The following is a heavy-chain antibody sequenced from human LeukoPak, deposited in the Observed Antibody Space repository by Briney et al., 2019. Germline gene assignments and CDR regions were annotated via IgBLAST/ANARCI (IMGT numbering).Heavy chain of an antibody. J-gene: IGHJ5*02. D-gene: IGHD1-1*01. CDR2: INPNSGGT. V-gene: IGHV1-2*02. Sequence: ASVKVSCKASGYTFNAYYLQCVRQAPGHGLEWMGWINPNSGGTNYAQKFQGRVTMTRDTSISTAYMELSRLRSDDTAVYYGARYDSNWFDPWGQGTLVTVSS. CDR3: ARYDSNWFDP. CDR1: GYTFNAYY.